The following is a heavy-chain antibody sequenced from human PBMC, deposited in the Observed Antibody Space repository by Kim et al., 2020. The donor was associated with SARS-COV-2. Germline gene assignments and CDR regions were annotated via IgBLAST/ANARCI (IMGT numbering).Heavy chain of an antibody. Sequence: GGSLRLSCAASGFTFRSYAMSWVRQAPGKGLEWVSAISGSGGSTYYADSVKGRFTISRDNSKNTLYLQMNSLRAEDTAVYYCAKEGRFGELLYYYGMDVWGQGTTVTVSS. CDR1: GFTFRSYA. CDR3: AKEGRFGELLYYYGMDV. CDR2: ISGSGGST. J-gene: IGHJ6*02. V-gene: IGHV3-23*01. D-gene: IGHD3-10*01.